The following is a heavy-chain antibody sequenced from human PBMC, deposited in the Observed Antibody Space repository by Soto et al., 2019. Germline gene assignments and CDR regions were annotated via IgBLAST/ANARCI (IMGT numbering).Heavy chain of an antibody. D-gene: IGHD2-2*01. CDR3: ARVKYPYGMDV. CDR2: IMPGSSHI. CDR1: GFTFSIYS. Sequence: GGSLRLSCAASGFTFSIYSMNWVLQAPGKGLEWVSYIMPGSSHIFYADSVKGRFTISRDRSKNTLYLQMNSLRAEDTAVYYCARVKYPYGMDVWGQGTTVTVSS. J-gene: IGHJ6*02. V-gene: IGHV3-21*05.